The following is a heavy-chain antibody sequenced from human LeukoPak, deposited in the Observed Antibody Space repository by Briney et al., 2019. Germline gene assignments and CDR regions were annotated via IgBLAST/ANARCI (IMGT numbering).Heavy chain of an antibody. D-gene: IGHD3-3*01. CDR2: IKQDGNEK. Sequence: PGGSLRLSCAASGFRFNTFWMSWVRQAPGKGLEWVANIKQDGNEKYYADSVKGRFTISRDNAKNSLYLQMNSLRAEDTAVYYCARESWGDFWSGYSRSFDYWGQGTLVTVSS. J-gene: IGHJ4*02. CDR3: ARESWGDFWSGYSRSFDY. V-gene: IGHV3-7*01. CDR1: GFRFNTFW.